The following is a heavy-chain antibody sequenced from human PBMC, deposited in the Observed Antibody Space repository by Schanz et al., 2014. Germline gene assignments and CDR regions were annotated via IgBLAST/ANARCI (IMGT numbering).Heavy chain of an antibody. CDR2: ISPTGSST. CDR3: AKDLAAVGVFDY. V-gene: IGHV3-23*01. D-gene: IGHD6-13*01. Sequence: DVQLLESGGGLVQPGESLRLSCAASGFTFTTYAMTWVRQAPGKGLEWVSNISPTGSSTYYADSVKGRFTISSDNSKNTLDLQMNSLRAEDTAIYYCAKDLAAVGVFDYWGQGSLVTVSP. CDR1: GFTFTTYA. J-gene: IGHJ4*02.